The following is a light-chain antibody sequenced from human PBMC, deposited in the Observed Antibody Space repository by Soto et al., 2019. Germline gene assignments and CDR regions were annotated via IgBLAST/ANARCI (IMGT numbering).Light chain of an antibody. CDR1: SSAVGAYES. CDR2: ADS. J-gene: IGLJ2*01. CDR3: YSDAHSQNLL. V-gene: IGLV2-8*01. Sequence: QSALNQPPSASGSPGQSVTISCTATSSAVGAYESVSWYQQHPGKAPKVVIYADSKRPSGVPDRFSSSKSGNTASLTVSGLQAEYAAEHYCYSDAHSQNLLFGGATRFTVL.